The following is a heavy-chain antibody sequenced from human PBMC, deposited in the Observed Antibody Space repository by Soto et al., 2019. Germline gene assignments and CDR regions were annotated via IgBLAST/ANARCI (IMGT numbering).Heavy chain of an antibody. CDR1: GFTFSTFD. V-gene: IGHV3-13*01. CDR3: ARGRSFSYDSTPPPMFDP. Sequence: GGSLRLSCAGPGFTFSTFDIHWVRQAPGKGLEWVSGIGTLSDTFYAASVQGRFTISRQNAKNSVYLQMNSLRAGDTAFYYCARGRSFSYDSTPPPMFDPWGQXTLVTVSS. D-gene: IGHD3-10*01. CDR2: IGTLSDT. J-gene: IGHJ5*02.